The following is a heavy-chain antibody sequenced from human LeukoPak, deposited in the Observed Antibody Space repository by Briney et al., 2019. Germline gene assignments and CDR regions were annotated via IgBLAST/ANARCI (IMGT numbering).Heavy chain of an antibody. CDR1: GYSISSGYY. V-gene: IGHV4-38-2*02. Sequence: SETLSLTCTVSGYSISSGYYWGWIRQPPGKGLEWIGSILHSESTYYNPSLKSRVTISADTSKNQFSLKLSSVTAADTAVYYCARLYSGSFHAFDIWGQGTMVTVSS. D-gene: IGHD1-26*01. CDR2: ILHSEST. CDR3: ARLYSGSFHAFDI. J-gene: IGHJ3*02.